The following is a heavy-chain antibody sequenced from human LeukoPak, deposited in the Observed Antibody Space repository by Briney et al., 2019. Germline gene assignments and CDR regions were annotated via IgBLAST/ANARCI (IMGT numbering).Heavy chain of an antibody. CDR3: ATETYTDGYNQPGQSGFDY. Sequence: ASVRVSCKVSGYTLTELSMHWVRQAPGKGLEWMGGFDPEDGETIYAQKFQGRVTMTEDTSTDTAYMELSSLRSEDTAVYYWATETYTDGYNQPGQSGFDYWGQGTLVTLSS. D-gene: IGHD5-24*01. V-gene: IGHV1-24*01. CDR1: GYTLTELS. CDR2: FDPEDGET. J-gene: IGHJ4*02.